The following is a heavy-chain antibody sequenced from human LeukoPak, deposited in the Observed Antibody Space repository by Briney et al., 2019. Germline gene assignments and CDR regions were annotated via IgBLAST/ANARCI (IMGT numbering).Heavy chain of an antibody. Sequence: SETLSLICTVSGGSISSYYWSWLRQPAGKGVEWVGRIYTSGSTNYNPSLKSRVTMSVDTSKIQFSLKLSSVTAADTAVYYCAKYYPGLLFDYWGQGTLVTVSS. V-gene: IGHV4-4*07. CDR3: AKYYPGLLFDY. D-gene: IGHD2-21*02. CDR1: GGSISSYY. CDR2: IYTSGST. J-gene: IGHJ4*02.